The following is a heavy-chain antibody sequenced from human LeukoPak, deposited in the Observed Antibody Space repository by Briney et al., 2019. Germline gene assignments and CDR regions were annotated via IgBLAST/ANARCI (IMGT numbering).Heavy chain of an antibody. V-gene: IGHV4-4*02. CDR3: ARNPSGSYNRDAFDI. J-gene: IGHJ3*02. CDR2: IYHSGST. CDR1: GGSISSSNW. D-gene: IGHD1-26*01. Sequence: PSGTLSLTCAVSGGSISSSNWWSWVRQPPGKGLEWIGSIYHSGSTYYNPSLKSRVTISVDTSKNQFSLKLSSVTAANTAVYYCARNPSGSYNRDAFDIWGQGTMVTVSS.